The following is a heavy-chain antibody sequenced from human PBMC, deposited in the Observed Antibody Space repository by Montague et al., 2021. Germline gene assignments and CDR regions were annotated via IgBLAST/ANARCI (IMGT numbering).Heavy chain of an antibody. V-gene: IGHV3-74*01. Sequence: YLRLSCAASGFTFSSCWMHWVRQAPGKGLVWVSRISTDGSSTTYADSVKGRFTTSRDNAKNMLYLQMNSLRAEDTAVYYCIFYRFRETPRGFDYWGQGTLVTVSA. D-gene: IGHD3-10*01. CDR3: IFYRFRETPRGFDY. CDR1: GFTFSSCW. J-gene: IGHJ4*02. CDR2: ISTDGSST.